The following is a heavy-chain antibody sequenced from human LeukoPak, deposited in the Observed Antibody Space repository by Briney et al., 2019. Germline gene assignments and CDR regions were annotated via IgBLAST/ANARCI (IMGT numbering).Heavy chain of an antibody. CDR1: GVSIGTYY. D-gene: IGHD2-2*01. CDR2: SYISGGT. J-gene: IGHJ4*02. CDR3: GRVGRPGTEYQFDR. Sequence: SETLSLTCAVSGVSIGTYYRSWVRQPAGKGLEWIGRSYISGGTRYNPSLESRVTMLLDASSNLFFLELRSVPAADAAVYYCGRVGRPGTEYQFDRWGQGTPVTVSS. V-gene: IGHV4-4*07.